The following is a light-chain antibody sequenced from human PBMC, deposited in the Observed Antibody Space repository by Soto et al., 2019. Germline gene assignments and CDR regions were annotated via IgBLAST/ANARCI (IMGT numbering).Light chain of an antibody. CDR3: CSRAGSYTLV. CDR1: SSDVGAYNY. Sequence: QSALTQPRSVSGSPGQSVTISCTGTSSDVGAYNYDSWYQQHPGKAPKLMIYDVTKRPSGVPDRFSGSKSGNTASLTISGLQAEDEADYHCCSRAGSYTLVFGGGTKLTVL. V-gene: IGLV2-11*01. J-gene: IGLJ2*01. CDR2: DVT.